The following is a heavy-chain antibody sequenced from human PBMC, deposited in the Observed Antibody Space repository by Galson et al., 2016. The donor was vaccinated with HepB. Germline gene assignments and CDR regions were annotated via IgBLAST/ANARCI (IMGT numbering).Heavy chain of an antibody. J-gene: IGHJ4*02. V-gene: IGHV3-30*03. CDR1: GFAFSTFG. Sequence: SLRLSCAASGFAFSTFGMHWVRQAPGKGLEWVAIISYDGSNQFFIDSVRGRFTISRDNSKNTLYLQLNNVRPEDTAVYYCAASTWVTTGFDYRGQGTLVTVAS. CDR2: ISYDGSNQ. CDR3: AASTWVTTGFDY. D-gene: IGHD2-21*02.